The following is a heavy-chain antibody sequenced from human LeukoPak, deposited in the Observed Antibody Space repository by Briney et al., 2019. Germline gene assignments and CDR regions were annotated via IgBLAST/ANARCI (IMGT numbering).Heavy chain of an antibody. Sequence: SETLSLTCTVSGGSISSSSYYWGWIRQPPGKGLEWIGSIYYSGSTYYNASLKSRVTISVDTSKNQFSLKLSSVTAADTAVYYCAVAGEFDYWGQGTLVTVSS. J-gene: IGHJ4*02. V-gene: IGHV4-39*01. CDR3: AVAGEFDY. D-gene: IGHD6-19*01. CDR2: IYYSGST. CDR1: GGSISSSSYY.